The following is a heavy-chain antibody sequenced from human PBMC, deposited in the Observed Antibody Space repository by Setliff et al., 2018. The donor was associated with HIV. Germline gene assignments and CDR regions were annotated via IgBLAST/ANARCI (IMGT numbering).Heavy chain of an antibody. V-gene: IGHV4-34*01. Sequence: TLSLTCAVYGGPLSGHYWSWIRQPPGQGLEWIGETSHSGKTNYNPSLKSRVTISVDTSKNQFSLKLTSVTAADTAVYYCVTSSSWSSRLNFWGPGMLVTVSS. CDR2: TSHSGKT. D-gene: IGHD2-2*01. CDR3: VTSSSWSSRLNF. J-gene: IGHJ4*02. CDR1: GGPLSGHY.